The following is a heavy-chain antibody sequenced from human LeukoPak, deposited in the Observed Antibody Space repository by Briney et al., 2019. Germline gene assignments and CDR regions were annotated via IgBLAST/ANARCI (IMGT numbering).Heavy chain of an antibody. D-gene: IGHD3-22*01. J-gene: IGHJ4*02. Sequence: GGSLRLSCAASGFTFSSYEMNWVRQAPGKGLEWVSYISSSGSTIYYADSVKGRFNISRDNAKNSLYLQMNSLRAEDTAVYYCARIPRQNYDSSGYKGYWGQGTLVTVSS. V-gene: IGHV3-48*03. CDR2: ISSSGSTI. CDR1: GFTFSSYE. CDR3: ARIPRQNYDSSGYKGY.